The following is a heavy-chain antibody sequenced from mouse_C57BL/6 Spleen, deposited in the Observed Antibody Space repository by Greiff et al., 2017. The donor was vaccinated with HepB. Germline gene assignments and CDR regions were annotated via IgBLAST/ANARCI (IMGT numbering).Heavy chain of an antibody. V-gene: IGHV1-53*01. Sequence: VQLQQPGTELVKPGASVKLSCKASGYTFTSYWMHWVKQRPGQGLEWIGNINPSNGGTNYNEKFKSKATLTVDKSSSTAYMQLSSLTSEDSAVYYCARGEYYGKGAMDYWGQGTSVTVSS. CDR3: ARGEYYGKGAMDY. CDR1: GYTFTSYW. J-gene: IGHJ4*01. D-gene: IGHD1-1*01. CDR2: INPSNGGT.